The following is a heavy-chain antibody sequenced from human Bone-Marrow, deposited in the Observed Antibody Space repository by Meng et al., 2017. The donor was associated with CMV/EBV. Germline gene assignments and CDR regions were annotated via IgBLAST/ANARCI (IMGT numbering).Heavy chain of an antibody. CDR3: ARDPRDLGDRNWYFDL. J-gene: IGHJ2*01. CDR1: KFSFSSYS. Sequence: GSLKISCAASKFSFSSYSMNWVCQAPGKGLEWVSSINSGSAYKYYADSVRGRFTVSRDNAKSSLYLEMNNLRVDDTAIYYCARDPRDLGDRNWYFDLWGRGTLVTVSS. CDR2: INSGSAYK. V-gene: IGHV3-21*01. D-gene: IGHD2-21*02.